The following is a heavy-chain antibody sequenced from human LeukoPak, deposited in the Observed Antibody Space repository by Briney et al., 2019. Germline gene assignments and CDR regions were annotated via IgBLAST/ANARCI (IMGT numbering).Heavy chain of an antibody. J-gene: IGHJ4*02. CDR1: GFTFSSYE. V-gene: IGHV3-48*03. D-gene: IGHD2-2*01. Sequence: GGSLRLSCAASGFTFSSYEMNWVRQAPGKGLEWVSYISSSGSTIYYADSVKGRFTISRDNAKNSLYLQMNSLRAEDTVVYYCAREGCSSTSCYAGGLYWGQGTLVTVSS. CDR2: ISSSGSTI. CDR3: AREGCSSTSCYAGGLY.